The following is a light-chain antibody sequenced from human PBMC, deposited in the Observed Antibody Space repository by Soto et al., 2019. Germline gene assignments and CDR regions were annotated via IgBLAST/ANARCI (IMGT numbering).Light chain of an antibody. V-gene: IGKV3-20*01. CDR3: QQYGSSRALT. J-gene: IGKJ4*01. CDR2: GAS. CDR1: QSVSSSY. Sequence: EIVLTQSPGTLSLSPGERATLSCSASQSVSSSYLAWYQQKPGQAPRLLIYGASSRATGIPDRFSGSGSGTDFTLTISRLEPEDFAVDYCQQYGSSRALTFGGGTKVEIK.